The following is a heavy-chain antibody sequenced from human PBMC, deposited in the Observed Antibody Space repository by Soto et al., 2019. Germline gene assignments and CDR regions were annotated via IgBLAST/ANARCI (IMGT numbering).Heavy chain of an antibody. CDR3: ARAPNYYDSSGHAFDI. CDR2: INAGNGNT. J-gene: IGHJ3*02. Sequence: ASVKVSCKASGYTFTSYAIHWVRQGPGQRLEWMGWINAGNGNTKYSQKFQGRVTITRDTSASTAYMELSSLRSEDTAVYYCARAPNYYDSSGHAFDIWGPGPLVTVSS. CDR1: GYTFTSYA. D-gene: IGHD3-22*01. V-gene: IGHV1-3*01.